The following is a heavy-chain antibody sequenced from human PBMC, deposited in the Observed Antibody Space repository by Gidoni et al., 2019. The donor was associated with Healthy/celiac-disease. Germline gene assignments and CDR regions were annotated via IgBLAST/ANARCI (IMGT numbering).Heavy chain of an antibody. CDR2: IYYSGST. J-gene: IGHJ6*03. CDR1: GGSISSSSYY. CDR3: ARHPHFVEHYYYYYMDV. D-gene: IGHD3-16*02. V-gene: IGHV4-39*01. Sequence: QLQLQESGPGLVKPSETLSLTCTVSGGSISSSSYYWGWIRQPPGKGLEWIGSIYYSGSTYYNPSLKSRVTISVDTSKNQFSLKLSSVTAADTAVYYCARHPHFVEHYYYYYMDVWGKGTTVTVSS.